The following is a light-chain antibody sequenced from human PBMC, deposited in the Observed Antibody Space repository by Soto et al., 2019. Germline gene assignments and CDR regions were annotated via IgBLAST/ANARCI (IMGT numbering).Light chain of an antibody. J-gene: IGLJ3*02. CDR2: EVS. CDR1: SSDVGGYNY. CDR3: SSYAGSNWV. Sequence: QSVLTQPPSASGSPGQSVTISCTGTSSDVGGYNYVTWYQQHPVKAPKFMIYEVSKRPSGVPDRFSGSKSGNTASLTVSGLQAEDEADYYCSSYAGSNWVFGGGTKLTVL. V-gene: IGLV2-8*01.